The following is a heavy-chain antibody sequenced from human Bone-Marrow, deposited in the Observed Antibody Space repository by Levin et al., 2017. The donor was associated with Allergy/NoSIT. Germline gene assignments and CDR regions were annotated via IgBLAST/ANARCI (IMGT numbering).Heavy chain of an antibody. CDR1: GGSISGSHYS. Sequence: PSETLSLTCTVSGGSISGSHYSWGWIRQPPGKGLEWIGNIYYSGSTYYNPSLKSRVTISVDTSKNQFSLKLTSVTAADTAVYYCAITTPVPTGPLDYWGRGTLVSVSS. CDR2: IYYSGST. V-gene: IGHV4-39*01. CDR3: AITTPVPTGPLDY. J-gene: IGHJ4*02. D-gene: IGHD1-14*01.